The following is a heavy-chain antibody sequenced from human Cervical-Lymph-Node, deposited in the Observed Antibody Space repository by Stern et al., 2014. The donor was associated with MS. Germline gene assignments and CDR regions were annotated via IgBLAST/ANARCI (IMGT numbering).Heavy chain of an antibody. D-gene: IGHD6-6*01. V-gene: IGHV3-7*01. J-gene: IGHJ4*02. CDR2: IKKDGSEK. Sequence: EAQLVESGGGLVQPGGSLRLSCAASGFTFSSYWMSWVRQAPGKGLEWVANIKKDGSEKYYLNSVKGRFTISRDNAKNSLYLQMNSLRAEDTAVYYCARDSSSSDKDYWGQGTLVTVSS. CDR3: ARDSSSSDKDY. CDR1: GFTFSSYW.